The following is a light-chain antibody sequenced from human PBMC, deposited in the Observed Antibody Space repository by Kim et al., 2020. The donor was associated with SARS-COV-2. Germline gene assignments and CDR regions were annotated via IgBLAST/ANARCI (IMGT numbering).Light chain of an antibody. Sequence: QSALTQPRSVSGSPGQSVTISCTGTSSDVGGYKYVSWYQQHPGKAAKLMVYDVNKRPSGVPDRFSGSKSGNTASLTISGLQAEDEADYYCCSFAGSSTWVFGGGTQLTVL. CDR1: SSDVGGYKY. CDR2: DVN. J-gene: IGLJ3*02. V-gene: IGLV2-11*01. CDR3: CSFAGSSTWV.